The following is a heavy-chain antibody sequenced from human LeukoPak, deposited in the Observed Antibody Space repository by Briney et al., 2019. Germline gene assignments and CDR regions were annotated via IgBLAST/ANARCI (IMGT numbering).Heavy chain of an antibody. CDR1: GFTFSSYA. V-gene: IGHV3-23*01. D-gene: IGHD2-2*01. Sequence: GGSLRHSCAASGFTFSSYAMSWVRQAPGKGLEWVSAISGSGGSTYYADSVKGRFTISRDNSKNTLYLQMNSLRAEDTAVYYCANSIVVVPAAPYYWGQGTLVTVSS. J-gene: IGHJ4*02. CDR2: ISGSGGST. CDR3: ANSIVVVPAAPYY.